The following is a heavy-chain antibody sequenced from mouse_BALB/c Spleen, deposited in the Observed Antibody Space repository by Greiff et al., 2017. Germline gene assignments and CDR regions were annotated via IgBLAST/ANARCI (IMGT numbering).Heavy chain of an antibody. V-gene: IGHV5-12-1*01. CDR1: GFAFSSYD. J-gene: IGHJ3*01. D-gene: IGHD1-2*01. Sequence: EVQGVESGGGLVKPGGSLKLSCAASGFAFSSYDMSWVRQTPEKRLEWVAYISSGGGSTYYPDTVKGRFTISRDNAKNTLYLQMSSLKSEDTAMYYCARQGITTATGFAYWGQGTLVTVSA. CDR3: ARQGITTATGFAY. CDR2: ISSGGGST.